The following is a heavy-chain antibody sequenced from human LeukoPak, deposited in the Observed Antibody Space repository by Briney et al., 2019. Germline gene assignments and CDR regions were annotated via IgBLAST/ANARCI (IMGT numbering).Heavy chain of an antibody. D-gene: IGHD3-9*01. V-gene: IGHV4-31*03. J-gene: IGHJ6*03. Sequence: KASETLSLTCTVSGGSISSGGYYWSWIRQHPGKGLEWIGYIYYSGSTYYNPSLKSRVTISVDTSKNQFSLKLSSVTAADTAVYYCASSCYDILSGYYSGNHYMDLWGKRTTVTVSS. CDR1: GGSISSGGYY. CDR3: ASSCYDILSGYYSGNHYMDL. CDR2: IYYSGST.